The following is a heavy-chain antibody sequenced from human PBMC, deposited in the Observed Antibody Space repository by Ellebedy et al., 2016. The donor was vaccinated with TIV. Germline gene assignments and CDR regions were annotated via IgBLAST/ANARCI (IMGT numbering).Heavy chain of an antibody. V-gene: IGHV4-39*01. CDR2: IYYSGST. CDR1: GGSISSSSYY. CDR3: ARRQDIVLMVYANRAFDY. J-gene: IGHJ4*02. D-gene: IGHD2-8*01. Sequence: SETLSLXXTVSGGSISSSSYYWGWIRQPPGKGLEWIGSIYYSGSTYYNPSLKSRVTISVDTPKNQFSLKLSSVTAADTAVYYCARRQDIVLMVYANRAFDYWGQGTLVTVSS.